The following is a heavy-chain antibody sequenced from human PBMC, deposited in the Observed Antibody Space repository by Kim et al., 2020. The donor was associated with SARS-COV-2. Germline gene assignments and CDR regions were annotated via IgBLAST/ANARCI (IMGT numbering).Heavy chain of an antibody. V-gene: IGHV4-34*01. CDR2: INHSGST. Sequence: SETLSLTCAVYGGSFSGYYWSWIRQPPGKGLEWIGEINHSGSTNYNPSLKSRVTISVDTSKNQFSLKLSSVTAADTAVYYCARGSRRGYSGYDRNWFDPWGQGTLVTVSS. CDR1: GGSFSGYY. CDR3: ARGSRRGYSGYDRNWFDP. D-gene: IGHD5-12*01. J-gene: IGHJ5*02.